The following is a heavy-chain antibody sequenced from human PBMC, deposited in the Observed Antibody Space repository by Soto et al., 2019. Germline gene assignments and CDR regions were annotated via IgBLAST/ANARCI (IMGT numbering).Heavy chain of an antibody. CDR3: AKGAEGYVVSSLDF. CDR2: ITSTGSST. J-gene: IGHJ4*02. Sequence: ESGGGFVQPGGSLRLSCAASGFTFSNYAMTWVRQAPGKGLEWVSAITSTGSSTYYADSVKGRFTISRDNSKNTLFLQINSLRAVDTAVYYCAKGAEGYVVSSLDFWGQGTLVSVSS. V-gene: IGHV3-23*01. D-gene: IGHD5-12*01. CDR1: GFTFSNYA.